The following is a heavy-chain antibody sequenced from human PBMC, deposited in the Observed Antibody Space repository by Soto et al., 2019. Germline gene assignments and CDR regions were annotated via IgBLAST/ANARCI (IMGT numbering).Heavy chain of an antibody. D-gene: IGHD3-22*01. CDR3: ARKTYYYDSSGLLYYGMDV. CDR1: GGSISSGDYY. V-gene: IGHV4-30-4*01. Sequence: PSETLSLTCTVSGGSISSGDYYWSRIRQPPGKGLEWIGYIYYSGGTYYNPSLKSRVTISVDTSKNQFSLKLSSVTAADTAVYYCARKTYYYDSSGLLYYGMDVWGQGTTVTVSS. CDR2: IYYSGGT. J-gene: IGHJ6*02.